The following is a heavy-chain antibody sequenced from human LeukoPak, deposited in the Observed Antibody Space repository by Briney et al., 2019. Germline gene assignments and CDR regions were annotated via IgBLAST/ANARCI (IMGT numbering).Heavy chain of an antibody. J-gene: IGHJ6*03. CDR3: ASGSFFEHYPSPGDGTYYYYMDV. CDR2: IIPIFGTA. Sequence: ASVKVSCKASGYTFTSYGISWVRQAPGQGLEWMGGIIPIFGTANYAQKFQGRVTITTDESTSTAYMELSSLRSEDTAVYYCASGSFFEHYPSPGDGTYYYYMDVWGKGTTATVSS. CDR1: GYTFTSYG. D-gene: IGHD3-10*01. V-gene: IGHV1-69*05.